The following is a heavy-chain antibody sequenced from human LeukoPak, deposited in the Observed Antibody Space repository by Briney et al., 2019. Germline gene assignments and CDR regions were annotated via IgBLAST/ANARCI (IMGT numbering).Heavy chain of an antibody. J-gene: IGHJ4*02. CDR1: GFTFSSYA. D-gene: IGHD2-15*01. V-gene: IGHV3-23*01. CDR3: AKVGVCSGGSCYTFDY. Sequence: GGSLRLSCAASGFTFSSYAMSWVRQAPEKGLEWVSTISGSGGSTYYADSVKGRFTISRDNSNNTLYPQMNSLRAEDTAVYYCAKVGVCSGGSCYTFDYWGQGTLVTVSS. CDR2: ISGSGGST.